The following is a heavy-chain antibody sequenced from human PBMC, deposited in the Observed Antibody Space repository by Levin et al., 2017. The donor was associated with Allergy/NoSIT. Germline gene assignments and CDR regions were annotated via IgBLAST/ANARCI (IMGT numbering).Heavy chain of an antibody. CDR2: INTGNGNT. J-gene: IGHJ4*02. D-gene: IGHD6-13*01. V-gene: IGHV1-3*04. CDR3: ARDDSSTWYGGIDS. CDR1: GYTFTSHG. Sequence: ASVKVSCKASGYTFTSHGMHWVRQTPGQRLEWMGWINTGNGNTQYSQKFRGRVTIGRDTFASTAYMELSYLTSEDTAVYYCARDDSSTWYGGIDSWGQGTLVTVSS.